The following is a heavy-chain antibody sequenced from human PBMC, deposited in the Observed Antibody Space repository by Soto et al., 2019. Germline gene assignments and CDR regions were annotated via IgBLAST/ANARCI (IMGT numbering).Heavy chain of an antibody. D-gene: IGHD3-10*01. CDR1: GFTFSDHY. Sequence: EVQLVESGGGLVQPGGSLRLSCAASGFTFSDHYMDWVRQAPGKGLEWVGRTRNKANSYTTEYAASVKGRFTVSRDDSKNSLYLQMNSLKVEDAAVYYCASGSSGSSGYYYGLDVWGQGTTVTVSS. CDR3: ASGSSGSSGYYYGLDV. CDR2: TRNKANSYTT. J-gene: IGHJ6*02. V-gene: IGHV3-72*01.